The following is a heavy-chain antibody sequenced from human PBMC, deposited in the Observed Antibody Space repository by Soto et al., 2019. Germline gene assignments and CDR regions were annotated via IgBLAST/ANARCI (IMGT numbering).Heavy chain of an antibody. CDR1: GYSFTSSW. CDR2: IHPGDSDT. J-gene: IGHJ5*02. V-gene: IGHV5-51*01. D-gene: IGHD1-26*01. CDR3: AKWPVGASRNWFDP. Sequence: PGESLKISCKGSGYSFTSSWIGWVRQMPGKGLEWVGIIHPGDSDTRYSPSFRGQVAISADKSISTAYLQWSSLKAPDTAMYYCAKWPVGASRNWFDPWGQGTLVTVSS.